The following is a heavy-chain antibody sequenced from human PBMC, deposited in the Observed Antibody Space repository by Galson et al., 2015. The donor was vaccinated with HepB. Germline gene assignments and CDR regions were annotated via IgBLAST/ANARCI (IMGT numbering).Heavy chain of an antibody. J-gene: IGHJ6*03. CDR2: IRSKANSYAT. D-gene: IGHD2-2*01. CDR3: TRLGLVPDTYMDV. Sequence: SLRLSCAASGFTFSGSAMHWVRQASGKGLEWVGRIRSKANSYATAYAASVKGRFTISRDDSKNTAYLQMNSLKTEDTAVYYCTRLGLVPDTYMDVWGKGTTVTVSS. CDR1: GFTFSGSA. V-gene: IGHV3-73*01.